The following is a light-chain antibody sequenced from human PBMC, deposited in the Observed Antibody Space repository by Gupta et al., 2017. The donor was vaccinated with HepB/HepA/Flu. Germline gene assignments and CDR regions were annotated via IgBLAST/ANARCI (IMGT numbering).Light chain of an antibody. CDR2: RNY. J-gene: IGLJ3*02. CDR1: SSNIGSNY. V-gene: IGLV1-47*01. Sequence: QSVLTQPPSVSGTPGQRVTISCSGSSSNIGSNYGYWYQQLPGTAPKLLIYRNYQRPSGVPDRFFGSKSGTSASLAISGLRSEDEADYYCAAWDDRMSAWVFGGGTKLTVL. CDR3: AAWDDRMSAWV.